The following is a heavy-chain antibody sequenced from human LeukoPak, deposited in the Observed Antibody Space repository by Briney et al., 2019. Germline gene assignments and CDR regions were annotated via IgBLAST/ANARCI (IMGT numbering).Heavy chain of an antibody. CDR1: GYYFTSYW. Sequence: GESLKISCKGSGYYFTSYWIVWVRQVPGKGLEWMGMIYPGDSDTRYSPSFQGQVTISADKSISTAYLQWSSLKASDTAMYYCARSQTGAAAGTGAFDIWGQGTMVTVSS. CDR2: IYPGDSDT. CDR3: ARSQTGAAAGTGAFDI. V-gene: IGHV5-51*01. D-gene: IGHD6-13*01. J-gene: IGHJ3*02.